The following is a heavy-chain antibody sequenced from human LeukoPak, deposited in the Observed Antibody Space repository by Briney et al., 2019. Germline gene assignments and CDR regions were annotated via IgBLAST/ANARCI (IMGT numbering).Heavy chain of an antibody. V-gene: IGHV1-69*04. CDR3: ALLLEGRDWFDP. J-gene: IGHJ5*02. Sequence: SVKVSCKASGGTFSSYAISWVRQAPGQGLEWMGRIIPILGIANYAQKFQGRVTITADKSTSTAYMELSSLRSEDTAVYYCALLLEGRDWFDPWGQGTLVTVSS. D-gene: IGHD2/OR15-2a*01. CDR1: GGTFSSYA. CDR2: IIPILGIA.